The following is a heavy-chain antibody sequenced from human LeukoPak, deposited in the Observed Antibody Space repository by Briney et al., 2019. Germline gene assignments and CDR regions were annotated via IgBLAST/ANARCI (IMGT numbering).Heavy chain of an antibody. V-gene: IGHV1-2*02. CDR1: GYTFTGHD. Sequence: ASVKVSRKASGYTFTGHDMHWVRQAPGQGLEWMGWINPNSGGTNYAQKFQGRVTMTRDTSISTAYMELSRLRSDDTAVYYCARAPDYYDSSGYYWGSYYYMDLWGKGTTVTVSS. CDR2: INPNSGGT. J-gene: IGHJ6*03. D-gene: IGHD3-22*01. CDR3: ARAPDYYDSSGYYWGSYYYMDL.